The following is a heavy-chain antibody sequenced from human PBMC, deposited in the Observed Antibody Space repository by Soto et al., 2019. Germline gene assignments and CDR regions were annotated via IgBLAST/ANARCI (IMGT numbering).Heavy chain of an antibody. CDR1: GYTFTSYD. V-gene: IGHV1-8*01. CDR3: ARGSHYDFWSGYFYGMDV. CDR2: MNPNSGNT. J-gene: IGHJ6*02. Sequence: GASVKVSCKASGYTFTSYDINWVRQATGQGLEWMGWMNPNSGNTGYAQKFRGRVTMTRNTSISTAYMELSSLRSEDTAVYYCARGSHYDFWSGYFYGMDVWGQGTTVTVSS. D-gene: IGHD3-3*01.